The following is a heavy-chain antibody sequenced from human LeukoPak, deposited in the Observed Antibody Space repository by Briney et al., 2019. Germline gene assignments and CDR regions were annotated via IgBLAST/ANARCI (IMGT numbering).Heavy chain of an antibody. J-gene: IGHJ4*02. CDR3: ARDIGELRLDF. CDR2: INPKSGGT. CDR1: GYTFTNYG. D-gene: IGHD3-10*01. V-gene: IGHV1-2*02. Sequence: GSVRVSCKASGYTFTNYGINWVRQAPGQGLEWMGWINPKSGGTKYKQNFQGRVTMTRDTSISTAYMEVSWLTSDDTAVYYCARDIGELRLDFWGQGTLVTVSS.